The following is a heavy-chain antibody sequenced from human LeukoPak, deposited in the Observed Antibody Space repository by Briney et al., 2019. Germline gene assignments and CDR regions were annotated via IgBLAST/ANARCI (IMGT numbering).Heavy chain of an antibody. CDR3: ARESGYYDKAFDI. CDR2: LNPSGGST. CDR1: GYTSTSYY. Sequence: ASVKVSCKASGYTSTSYYIHWVRQAPGQGLEWMAILNPSGGSTSYAQKFQGRVTMTRDTSTSIVYMELSCLRSEDTAVYYCARESGYYDKAFDIWGQGTMVTVSS. J-gene: IGHJ3*02. V-gene: IGHV1-46*01. D-gene: IGHD3-22*01.